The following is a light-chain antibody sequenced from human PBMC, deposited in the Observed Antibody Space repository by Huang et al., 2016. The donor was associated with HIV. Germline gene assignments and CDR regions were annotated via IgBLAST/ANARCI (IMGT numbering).Light chain of an antibody. J-gene: IGKJ5*01. CDR1: QSVSGTS. CDR3: QQYSSSRIT. V-gene: IGKV3-20*01. CDR2: GAS. Sequence: EIVLTQSPGTLSLSAGDRATLSCRASQSVSGTSVAWSQHKSGQAHSLLFSGASGRATGIPDRFRGGGSGTDFTLSISRLEPEDFAVYYCQQYSSSRITFGQGTRLEIK.